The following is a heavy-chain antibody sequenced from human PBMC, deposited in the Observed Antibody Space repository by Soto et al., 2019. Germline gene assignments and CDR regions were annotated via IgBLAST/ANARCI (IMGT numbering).Heavy chain of an antibody. J-gene: IGHJ3*02. CDR3: ARGDIVVVPALFDI. CDR1: GYSFTSYW. D-gene: IGHD2-2*01. V-gene: IGHV5-51*01. CDR2: IYPGDSDT. Sequence: GESLKISCKGSGYSFTSYWIGWVRQMPGKGLEWMGIIYPGDSDTRYSPSFQGQVTISADKSISTAYQPWSSLKASDTAMYYCARGDIVVVPALFDIWGQGTMGTVSS.